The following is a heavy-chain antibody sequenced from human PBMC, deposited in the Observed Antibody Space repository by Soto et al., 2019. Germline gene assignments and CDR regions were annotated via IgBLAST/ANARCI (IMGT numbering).Heavy chain of an antibody. CDR1: GGSISSGGYS. V-gene: IGHV4-30-2*01. Sequence: QLQLQESGSGLVKPSQTLSLTCAVSGGSISSGGYSWSWIRQPPGKGLEWIGYIYQSGSTFYNPSLKSRVTISLDRSTNQFSLKVSSVTAADTAVYYCAGLYSSGWYFDYWGQGTLVIVSS. CDR2: IYQSGST. CDR3: AGLYSSGWYFDY. J-gene: IGHJ4*02. D-gene: IGHD6-19*01.